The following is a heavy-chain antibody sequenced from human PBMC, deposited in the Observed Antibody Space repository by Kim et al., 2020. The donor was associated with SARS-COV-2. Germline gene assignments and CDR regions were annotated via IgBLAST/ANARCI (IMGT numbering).Heavy chain of an antibody. D-gene: IGHD3-22*01. CDR3: ARALYYYDSSGYYPTETEYFQH. J-gene: IGHJ1*01. CDR1: GGSISSGGYY. CDR2: IYYSGST. V-gene: IGHV4-31*03. Sequence: SETLSLTCTVSGGSISSGGYYWSWIRQHPGKGLEWVGYIYYSGSTYYNPSLKSRVTISVDTSKNQFSLKLSSVTAADTAVYYCARALYYYDSSGYYPTETEYFQHWGQGTLVTVSS.